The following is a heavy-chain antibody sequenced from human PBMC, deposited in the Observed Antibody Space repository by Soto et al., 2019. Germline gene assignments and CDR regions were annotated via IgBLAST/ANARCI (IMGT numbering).Heavy chain of an antibody. J-gene: IGHJ4*02. Sequence: GASVKVSCKASGYSFIDYYMHWVRQAPGQGFEWMGRISPKSGGTNYAQKFEGRVTMTWDTSLNTAYMELSSLISEDTAVYYCARPPGYISDWYYFDLWGQGTLVTVSS. D-gene: IGHD3-9*01. CDR1: GYSFIDYY. CDR3: ARPPGYISDWYYFDL. V-gene: IGHV1-2*02. CDR2: ISPKSGGT.